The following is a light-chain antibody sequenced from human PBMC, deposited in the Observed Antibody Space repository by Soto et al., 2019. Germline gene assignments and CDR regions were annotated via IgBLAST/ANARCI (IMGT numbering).Light chain of an antibody. V-gene: IGKV1-5*03. CDR3: QQYNSYSYT. Sequence: DIQMTQSPSTLSASVGDRVTITCRASQSISSWFAWYQQKPGKAPKLLIYKASSLESGVPPRFSGSGSGTEFTLTISSLQPDDFATYYCQQYNSYSYTFGQGTKVDI. J-gene: IGKJ2*01. CDR2: KAS. CDR1: QSISSW.